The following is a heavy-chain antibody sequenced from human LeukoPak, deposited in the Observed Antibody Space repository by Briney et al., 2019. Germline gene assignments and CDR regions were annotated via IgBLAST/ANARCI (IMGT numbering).Heavy chain of an antibody. Sequence: PEGPLRLSCAASGLTIGDYYMSWIRQAPGKGLEWVSYISSSSSYTRYADSVKGRFTISRDNAKNSLYLQMNSLRVEDTALYFCARVGSGWYHGDYWGQGTLVTVSS. V-gene: IGHV3-11*05. CDR3: ARVGSGWYHGDY. CDR1: GLTIGDYY. CDR2: ISSSSSYT. D-gene: IGHD6-19*01. J-gene: IGHJ4*02.